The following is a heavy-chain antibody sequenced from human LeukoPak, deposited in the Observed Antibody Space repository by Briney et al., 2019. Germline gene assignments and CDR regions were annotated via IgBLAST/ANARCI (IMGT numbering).Heavy chain of an antibody. J-gene: IGHJ4*02. CDR3: ARRIKQQLDY. D-gene: IGHD6-13*01. V-gene: IGHV3-66*03. Sequence: GGSLRLSCAASGFTVSSNYMSWVRQAPGKGLEWVSVIYSCGSTYYADSVKGRFTISRDNSNNTLYLQMNSLRAEDTAVYYCARRIKQQLDYWGQGTLVTVSS. CDR2: IYSCGST. CDR1: GFTVSSNY.